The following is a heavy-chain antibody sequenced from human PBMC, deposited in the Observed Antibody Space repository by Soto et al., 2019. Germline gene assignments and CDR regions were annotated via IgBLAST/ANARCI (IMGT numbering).Heavy chain of an antibody. CDR1: GFTFSKYA. D-gene: IGHD2-2*01. Sequence: EVQLLESGGGLVQPGGSLRLSCVASGFTFSKYAMTWVRQAPGKGLEWVSGISGNGDSTYYADSVKGRFTISRDNSKNTLHLQMNSLRAEDTAVYYCAQQRYCTTTRCYTPSFYYGIDVWGQGTTVTVSS. CDR3: AQQRYCTTTRCYTPSFYYGIDV. J-gene: IGHJ6*02. CDR2: ISGNGDST. V-gene: IGHV3-23*01.